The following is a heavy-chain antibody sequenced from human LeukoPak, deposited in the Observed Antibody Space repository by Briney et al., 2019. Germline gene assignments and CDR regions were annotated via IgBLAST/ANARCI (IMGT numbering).Heavy chain of an antibody. CDR1: GGSISSSSYY. CDR3: ARVPNLGTDYFDY. D-gene: IGHD7-27*01. J-gene: IGHJ4*02. Sequence: SETLSLTCTVSGGSISSSSYYWGWIRQPPGKGLEWIGSIYYSGSTYYNPSLKSRVTISVDTSKNQFSLKLSSVTAADTAVYYCARVPNLGTDYFDYWGQGTLVTVSS. CDR2: IYYSGST. V-gene: IGHV4-39*07.